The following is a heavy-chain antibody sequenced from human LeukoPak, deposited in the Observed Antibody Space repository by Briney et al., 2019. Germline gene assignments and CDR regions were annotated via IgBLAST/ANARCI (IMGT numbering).Heavy chain of an antibody. CDR1: GFSLSNYW. J-gene: IGHJ4*02. D-gene: IGHD2-2*01. CDR3: ARGGGWDQPLSHY. V-gene: IGHV3-7*01. Sequence: GGSLRLSCAASGFSLSNYWMNWVRQAPGKGLEWVANIKQDGSETHYVDSVKGRLTISRDNAKNSLYLQINSLRAEDTAVYYCARGGGWDQPLSHYWGQGTLVTVSS. CDR2: IKQDGSET.